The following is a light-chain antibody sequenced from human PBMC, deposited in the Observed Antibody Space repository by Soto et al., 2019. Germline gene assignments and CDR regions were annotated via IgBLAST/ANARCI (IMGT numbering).Light chain of an antibody. Sequence: DIQLTQTPSFLSASVGDRVSITCRASQGIGTYLAWYQQIPGKAPKLLISVASTLQSGVPSRFSGSGSGTDFTLTISSLQPEDFATYYCQQLNTYPITFAQGRRLEI. J-gene: IGKJ5*01. V-gene: IGKV1-9*01. CDR1: QGIGTY. CDR2: VAS. CDR3: QQLNTYPIT.